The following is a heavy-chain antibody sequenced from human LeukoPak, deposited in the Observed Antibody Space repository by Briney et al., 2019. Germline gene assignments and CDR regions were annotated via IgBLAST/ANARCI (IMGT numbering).Heavy chain of an antibody. CDR3: ARLHYGSGSYYKGIDY. V-gene: IGHV3-21*01. Sequence: GGSLRLSCAASGFTFSSSAMSWVRQAPGKGLEWVSSISSSSSYIYYADSVKGRFTISRDNAKNSLYLQMNSLRAEDTAVYYCARLHYGSGSYYKGIDYWGQGTLVTVSS. D-gene: IGHD3-10*01. CDR1: GFTFSSSA. CDR2: ISSSSSYI. J-gene: IGHJ4*02.